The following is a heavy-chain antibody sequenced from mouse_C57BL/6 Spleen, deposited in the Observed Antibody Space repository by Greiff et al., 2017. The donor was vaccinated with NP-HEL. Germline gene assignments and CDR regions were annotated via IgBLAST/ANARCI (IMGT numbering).Heavy chain of an antibody. V-gene: IGHV1-76*01. CDR1: GYTFTDYY. J-gene: IGHJ3*01. D-gene: IGHD2-1*01. CDR3: ARVRIYHDTYGGFAY. Sequence: QVQLKESGAELVRPGASVKLSCKASGYTFTDYYINWVKQRPGQGLEWIARIYPGSGNTYYNEKFKGKATLTAEKSSSTAYMQLSSLTSEDSAVYFCARVRIYHDTYGGFAYWGQGTLVTVSA. CDR2: IYPGSGNT.